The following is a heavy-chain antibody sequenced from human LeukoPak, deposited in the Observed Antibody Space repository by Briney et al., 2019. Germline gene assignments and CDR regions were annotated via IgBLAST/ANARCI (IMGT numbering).Heavy chain of an antibody. V-gene: IGHV3-13*01. Sequence: PGGSVRLSCAASGFTFSSYDMHWVPQARGKGLEWVSAIGTAGDTYYPGSVKGRFTISRENAKNSLYLQMNSLRAGDTAVYYCARGPPIGYSSGCLDYWGQGTLVTVSS. CDR1: GFTFSSYD. J-gene: IGHJ4*02. D-gene: IGHD6-19*01. CDR3: ARGPPIGYSSGCLDY. CDR2: IGTAGDT.